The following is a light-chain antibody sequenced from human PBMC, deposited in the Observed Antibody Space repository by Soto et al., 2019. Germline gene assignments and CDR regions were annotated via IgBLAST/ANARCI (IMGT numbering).Light chain of an antibody. J-gene: IGLJ3*02. CDR3: SSGDGSRTGVV. CDR2: SHN. CDR1: DSNIGRNT. V-gene: IGLV1-44*01. Sequence: VLTQPPSASGTPGQRVTISCSGSDSNIGRNTVNWYQHLPGTAPKLVIFSHNKRPSGVPDRFSGSTSGTSASLAISDLQSEDEAYYYCSSGDGSRTGVVFGGGTKLTVL.